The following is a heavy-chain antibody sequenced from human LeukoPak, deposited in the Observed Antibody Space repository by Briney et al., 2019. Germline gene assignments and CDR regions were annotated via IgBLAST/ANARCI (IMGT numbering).Heavy chain of an antibody. D-gene: IGHD2-2*02. CDR3: ATFSQPHCSSTSCYTDY. Sequence: GALRLSCAASGFTFSSYAMSWVRQAPGKRLEWVSAISGSGGSTYYADSVKGRFTISRDNSKNTLYLQMNSLRAEDTAVYYCATFSQPHCSSTSCYTDYWGQGTLVTVSS. J-gene: IGHJ4*02. CDR1: GFTFSSYA. CDR2: ISGSGGST. V-gene: IGHV3-23*01.